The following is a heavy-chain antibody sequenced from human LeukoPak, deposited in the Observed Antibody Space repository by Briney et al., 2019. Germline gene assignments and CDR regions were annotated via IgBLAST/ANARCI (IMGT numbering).Heavy chain of an antibody. V-gene: IGHV1-69*06. CDR1: GGTFSSYA. CDR2: IIPIFGTA. D-gene: IGHD6-19*01. J-gene: IGHJ6*03. CDR3: ARGKQQWLGPLYYYYYYMDV. Sequence: GASVKVSCKASGGTFSSYAISWVRQAPGQGLEWMGGIIPIFGTANYAQKFQGRVTITADKSTSTAYMELSSLRSEDTAVYYCARGKQQWLGPLYYYYYYMDVWGKGTTVTVSS.